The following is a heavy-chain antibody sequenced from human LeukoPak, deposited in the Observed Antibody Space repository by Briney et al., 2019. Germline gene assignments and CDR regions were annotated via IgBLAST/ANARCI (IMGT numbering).Heavy chain of an antibody. Sequence: SVNVSCKASGGTFSSYAISWVRQAPGQGLEWMGGINPIFGTANYAQKFQGRVTITADESTSTAYMELSSLRSEDTAVYYCARSQTYYYGSGSPHNWFDPWGQGTLVTVSS. CDR1: GGTFSSYA. J-gene: IGHJ5*02. CDR3: ARSQTYYYGSGSPHNWFDP. V-gene: IGHV1-69*01. CDR2: INPIFGTA. D-gene: IGHD3-10*01.